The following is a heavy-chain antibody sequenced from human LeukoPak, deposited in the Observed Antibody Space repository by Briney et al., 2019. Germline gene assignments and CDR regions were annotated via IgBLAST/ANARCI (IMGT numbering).Heavy chain of an antibody. CDR2: MNPNSGNT. Sequence: GASVKVSCKASGYTFTGYYMHWVRQAPGQGLEWMGWMNPNSGNTGYAQKFQGRVTMTRNTSISTAYMELSSLRSEDTAVYYCARALRSSSSHFDYWGQGTLVTVSS. CDR1: GYTFTGYY. V-gene: IGHV1-8*02. D-gene: IGHD6-6*01. CDR3: ARALRSSSSHFDY. J-gene: IGHJ4*02.